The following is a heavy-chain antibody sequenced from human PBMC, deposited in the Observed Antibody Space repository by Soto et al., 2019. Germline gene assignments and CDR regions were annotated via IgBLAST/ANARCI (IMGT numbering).Heavy chain of an antibody. CDR3: AKRDYAFDS. J-gene: IGHJ4*02. CDR2: IYYIGST. Sequence: SETLSLTCTVSVDSFTTGSYYWSWILQPPGKTLEWIGYIYYIGSTNYNPSLKSRATIYTDTSGRHFSLNLTSVTADDTAVYFCAKRDYAFDSWGQGTLVTVSS. CDR1: VDSFTTGSYY. V-gene: IGHV4-61*01. D-gene: IGHD4-17*01.